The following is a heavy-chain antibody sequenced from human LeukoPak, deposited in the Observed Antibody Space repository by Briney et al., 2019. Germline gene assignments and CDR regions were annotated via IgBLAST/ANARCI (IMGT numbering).Heavy chain of an antibody. CDR2: ISHSGST. V-gene: IGHV4-38-2*02. Sequence: SETLSLTCTVSGYFINSNYYWGWIRQPPGKGLEWIATISHSGSTYYNPSLKSRVTISVETSKSQFSLELSSVTAADTAVYYCARINTIMATFDYWGQGTLVTVSS. CDR3: ARINTIMATFDY. D-gene: IGHD5-24*01. J-gene: IGHJ4*02. CDR1: GYFINSNYY.